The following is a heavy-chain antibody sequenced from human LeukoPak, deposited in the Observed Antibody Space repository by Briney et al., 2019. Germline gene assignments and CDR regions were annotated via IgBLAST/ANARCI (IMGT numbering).Heavy chain of an antibody. CDR2: IYHSGST. CDR3: ARFYSTNWGWVDY. Sequence: PSETLSLTCTVSGGSISSNYWSWIRQPPRKGLEWIGYIYHSGSTNYNPSLKSRVTISIDTYKKQFSLKLSSVTAADTAVYYCARFYSTNWGWVDYWGQGTLVTVS. CDR1: GGSISSNY. J-gene: IGHJ4*02. V-gene: IGHV4-59*08. D-gene: IGHD2-2*01.